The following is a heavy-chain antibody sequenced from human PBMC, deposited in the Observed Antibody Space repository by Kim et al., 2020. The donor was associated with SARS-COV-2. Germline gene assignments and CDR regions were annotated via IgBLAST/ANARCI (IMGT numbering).Heavy chain of an antibody. CDR3: ARVDYYDSSCYYYYYYYGMDV. V-gene: IGHV3-48*02. J-gene: IGHJ6*02. D-gene: IGHD3-22*01. Sequence: GGSLRLSCAASGFTFSSYSMNWVRQAPGKGLEWVSYISSSSSTIYYADSVKGRFTISRDNAKNSLYLQMNSLRDEDTAVYYCARVDYYDSSCYYYYYYYGMDVWGQGTTVTVSS. CDR1: GFTFSSYS. CDR2: ISSSSSTI.